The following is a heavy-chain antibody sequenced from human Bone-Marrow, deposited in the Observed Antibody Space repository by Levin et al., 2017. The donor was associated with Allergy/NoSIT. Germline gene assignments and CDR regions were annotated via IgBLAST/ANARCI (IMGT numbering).Heavy chain of an antibody. Sequence: SCAASGFTFSSYGMHWVRQAPGKGLEWVAVIWYDGSNKYYADSVKGRFTISRDNSKNTLYLQMNSLRAEDTAVYYCARAPLYSSSPYYYYYMDVWGKGTTVTVSS. V-gene: IGHV3-33*01. J-gene: IGHJ6*03. D-gene: IGHD6-6*01. CDR2: IWYDGSNK. CDR1: GFTFSSYG. CDR3: ARAPLYSSSPYYYYYMDV.